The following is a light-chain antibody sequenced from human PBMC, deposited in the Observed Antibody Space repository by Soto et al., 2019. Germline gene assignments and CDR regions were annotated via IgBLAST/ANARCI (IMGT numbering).Light chain of an antibody. V-gene: IGKV1-5*03. J-gene: IGKJ1*01. CDR1: QSISSW. CDR2: KAS. CDR3: QQYNSYPWA. Sequence: DIQMTQPPSALSASVGDRVTITCRASQSISSWLAWYQQKPGKAPKLLIYKASSLESGVPSRFSGSGSGTEFTLTISSLQPDDFSTYYCQQYNSYPWAFGQGTKVDIK.